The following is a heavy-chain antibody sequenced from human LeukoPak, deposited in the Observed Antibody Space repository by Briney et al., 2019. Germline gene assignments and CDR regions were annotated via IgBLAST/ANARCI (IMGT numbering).Heavy chain of an antibody. J-gene: IGHJ4*02. CDR3: ARGSYKRGPIDY. CDR1: GGSISSYY. D-gene: IGHD3-10*01. V-gene: IGHV4-59*01. CDR2: IYYSGST. Sequence: SETLSLTCTVPGGSISSYYWSWIRQPPGKGLEWIGYIYYSGSTNYNPSLKSRVTISVDTSKNQFSLKLSSVTAADTAVYYCARGSYKRGPIDYWGQGTLVTVSS.